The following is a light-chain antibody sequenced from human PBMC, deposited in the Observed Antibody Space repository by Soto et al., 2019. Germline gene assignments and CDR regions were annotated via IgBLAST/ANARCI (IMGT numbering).Light chain of an antibody. Sequence: EIVLKQSPGTLSFSPGERATLSCRASQSVSGSYLAWYQQKPGQAPRLLIFGASSRATGIPDRFSGSGSGTDFTLTISRLEPEDFAIYYCQQYGNSRTFGQGTKVEIK. CDR3: QQYGNSRT. V-gene: IGKV3-20*01. CDR2: GAS. CDR1: QSVSGSY. J-gene: IGKJ1*01.